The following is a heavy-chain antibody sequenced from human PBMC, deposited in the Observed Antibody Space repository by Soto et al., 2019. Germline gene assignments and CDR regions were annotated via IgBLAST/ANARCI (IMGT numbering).Heavy chain of an antibody. D-gene: IGHD2-15*01. Sequence: SETLSLTCTVSGGSMISYYWSWIRQPPGRGLEWIGFIYYAGSTKYNPSLNSRVTISVDKSNNQFSLELSSVTVADTAVYYCARAGRGDCSGGSCYSGLYGMDVWGQGTTVTVSS. V-gene: IGHV4-59*12. CDR1: GGSMISYY. CDR3: ARAGRGDCSGGSCYSGLYGMDV. CDR2: IYYAGST. J-gene: IGHJ6*02.